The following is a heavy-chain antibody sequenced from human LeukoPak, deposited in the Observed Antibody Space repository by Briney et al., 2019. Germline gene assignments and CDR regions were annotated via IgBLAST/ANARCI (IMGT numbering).Heavy chain of an antibody. J-gene: IGHJ3*02. Sequence: GSLRLSCAASGFTFSSYAMSWVRQAPGKGLEWVSAISGSGGSTYYADSVKGRFTISRDNSKNTLYLQMNSLRAEDTAVYYCAKSRIQLWLQRGIDAFDIWGQGTMVTVSS. V-gene: IGHV3-23*01. D-gene: IGHD5-18*01. CDR2: ISGSGGST. CDR1: GFTFSSYA. CDR3: AKSRIQLWLQRGIDAFDI.